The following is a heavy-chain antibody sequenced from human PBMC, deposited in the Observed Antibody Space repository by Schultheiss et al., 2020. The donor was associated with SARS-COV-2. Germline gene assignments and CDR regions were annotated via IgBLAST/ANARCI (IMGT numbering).Heavy chain of an antibody. J-gene: IGHJ4*02. V-gene: IGHV4-34*01. Sequence: SETLSLTCAVYGGSFSGYYWSWIRQPPGKGLEWIGEINHSGSTNYNPALKSRVTISADRPKNKFFLKLNSVTAADTAVYYCARDSAVIPAVLGVWGQGTLVTVSS. CDR2: INHSGST. CDR1: GGSFSGYY. D-gene: IGHD2-2*01. CDR3: ARDSAVIPAVLGV.